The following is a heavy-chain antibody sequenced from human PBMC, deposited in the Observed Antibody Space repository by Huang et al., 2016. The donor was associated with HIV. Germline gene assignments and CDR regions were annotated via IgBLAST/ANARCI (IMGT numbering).Heavy chain of an antibody. CDR3: ARGQLGSYGDYDVLY. D-gene: IGHD4-17*01. Sequence: QVQLVQSGAEVKTPGSSVKASCKASGGTFSKYAISWVRQAAGQGLEWSGVIIPMFGTPNYARKFQGRFTITADDSTSTTYVEVSSLRSEDTALYYCARGQLGSYGDYDVLYWGQGTLVTVSS. J-gene: IGHJ4*02. CDR2: IIPMFGTP. CDR1: GGTFSKYA. V-gene: IGHV1-69*13.